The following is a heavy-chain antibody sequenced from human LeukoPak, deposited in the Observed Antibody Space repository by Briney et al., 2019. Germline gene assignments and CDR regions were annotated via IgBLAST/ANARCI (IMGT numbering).Heavy chain of an antibody. D-gene: IGHD3-10*01. V-gene: IGHV3-30*01. J-gene: IGHJ4*02. CDR2: LSCGGTYE. Sequence: GKSLRLFCAASGFTFSNYAMHWVRQAPGKGLEWVSLLSCGGTYEYYADSVKGRFTISRDNSKNTLYLQLNSLRAEDTAVYYCARDSTYYYDSGSSGPHYFDNWGQGTLVTVSS. CDR3: ARDSTYYYDSGSSGPHYFDN. CDR1: GFTFSNYA.